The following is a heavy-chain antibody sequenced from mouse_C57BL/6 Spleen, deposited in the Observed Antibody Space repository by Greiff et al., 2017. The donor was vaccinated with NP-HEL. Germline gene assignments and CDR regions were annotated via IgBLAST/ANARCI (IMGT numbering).Heavy chain of an antibody. Sequence: EVKLMESGPGLVKPSQSLSLTCSVTGYSITSGYYWNWIRQFPGNKLEWMGYISYDGSNNYNPSLKNRISIPRDTSKNQFFLKLNSVTTEDTATYYCARGGGWLLTWYFDVWGTGTTVTVSS. J-gene: IGHJ1*03. CDR3: ARGGGWLLTWYFDV. V-gene: IGHV3-6*01. D-gene: IGHD2-3*01. CDR2: ISYDGSN. CDR1: GYSITSGYY.